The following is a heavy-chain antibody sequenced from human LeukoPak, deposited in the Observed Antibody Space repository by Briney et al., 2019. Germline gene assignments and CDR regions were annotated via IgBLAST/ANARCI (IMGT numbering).Heavy chain of an antibody. J-gene: IGHJ4*02. Sequence: SVKVSCKASGGTFSSYAISWVRQAPGQGLEWMGGIIPIFGTANYAQKLQGRVTMTTDTSTSTAYMELRSLRSDDTAVYYCARDGYNNGNFDYWGQGTLVTVSS. CDR3: ARDGYNNGNFDY. CDR2: IIPIFGTA. D-gene: IGHD5-24*01. CDR1: GGTFSSYA. V-gene: IGHV1-69*05.